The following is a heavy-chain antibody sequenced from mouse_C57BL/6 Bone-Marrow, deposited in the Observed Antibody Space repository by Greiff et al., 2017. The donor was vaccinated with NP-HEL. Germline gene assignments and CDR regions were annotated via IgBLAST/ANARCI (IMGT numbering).Heavy chain of an antibody. D-gene: IGHD4-1*01. J-gene: IGHJ2*01. V-gene: IGHV5-17*01. CDR3: ARPDWDY. Sequence: EVKLVESGGGLVKPGGSLKLSCAASGFTFSDYGMHWVRQAPEKGLEWVAYISNGSSTIHYADTVKGRFTISRDNAKNTLFLQMTSLRSEDTAMYYCARPDWDYWGQGTTLTVSS. CDR1: GFTFSDYG. CDR2: ISNGSSTI.